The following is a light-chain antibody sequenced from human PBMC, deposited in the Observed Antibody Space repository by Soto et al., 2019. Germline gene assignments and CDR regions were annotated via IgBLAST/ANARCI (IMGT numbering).Light chain of an antibody. Sequence: DIQMTQSPSSLSASVGDRVTITCRASRTINDFLSWYQQKPGKPPKLLIYGASRIRSVVPSRFNGSGSGTDFLLTSSVLQAEDVASYFCQQSSSTPYTFGQATKLELK. V-gene: IGKV1-39*01. J-gene: IGKJ2*01. CDR1: RTINDF. CDR3: QQSSSTPYT. CDR2: GAS.